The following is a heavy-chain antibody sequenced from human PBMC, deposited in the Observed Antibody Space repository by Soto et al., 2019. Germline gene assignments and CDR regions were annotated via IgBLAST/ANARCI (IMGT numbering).Heavy chain of an antibody. Sequence: SETLSLTCAVYGGSFSGYYWSWIRQPPGKGLEWIGEINHSGSTNYNPSLKSRVTISVDTSKNQFSLKLSSVTAADTAVYYCASKGGSSSWYALDYWGQRTLVTVSS. V-gene: IGHV4-34*01. CDR1: GGSFSGYY. CDR3: ASKGGSSSWYALDY. D-gene: IGHD6-13*01. J-gene: IGHJ4*02. CDR2: INHSGST.